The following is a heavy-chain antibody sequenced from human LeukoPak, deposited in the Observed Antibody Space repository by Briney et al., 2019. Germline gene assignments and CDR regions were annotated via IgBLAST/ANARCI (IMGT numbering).Heavy chain of an antibody. CDR1: GFTFSSYW. J-gene: IGHJ6*02. CDR3: ARESSSSSWYGYYYYYGMDV. V-gene: IGHV3-7*01. D-gene: IGHD6-13*01. CDR2: IKQDGSEK. Sequence: GGSLRLSCAASGFTFSSYWMSWVRQAPGKGLEWVANIKQDGSEKYYVDSVKGRFTISRDNAKNSLYLQMNSLRAEDTAVYYRARESSSSSWYGYYYYYGMDVWGQGTTVTVSS.